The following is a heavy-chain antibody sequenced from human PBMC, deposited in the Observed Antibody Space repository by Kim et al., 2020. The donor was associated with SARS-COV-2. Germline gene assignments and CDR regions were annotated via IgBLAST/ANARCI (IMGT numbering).Heavy chain of an antibody. Sequence: GGSLRLSCAASGFTVSSNYMSWVRQAPGKGLEWVSVIYSGGSTYYADSVKGRFTISRDNSKNTLYLQMNSLRAEDTAVYYCARVDYDSSGPFDYWGQGTLVTVSS. CDR2: IYSGGST. CDR1: GFTVSSNY. D-gene: IGHD3-22*01. J-gene: IGHJ4*02. CDR3: ARVDYDSSGPFDY. V-gene: IGHV3-53*01.